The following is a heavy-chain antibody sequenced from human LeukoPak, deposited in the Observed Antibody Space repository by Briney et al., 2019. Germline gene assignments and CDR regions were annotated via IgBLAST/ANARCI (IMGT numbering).Heavy chain of an antibody. Sequence: SETLSLTCAVYGGSFSGYYWSWIRQPPGKGLEWIGEINHSGSTNYNPSLKSRVTISVDTSKNQFPLKLSSVTAADTAVYYCARRSSYGAKMFGRKFDYWGQGTLVTVSS. CDR1: GGSFSGYY. D-gene: IGHD3-10*02. J-gene: IGHJ4*02. CDR2: INHSGST. V-gene: IGHV4-34*01. CDR3: ARRSSYGAKMFGRKFDY.